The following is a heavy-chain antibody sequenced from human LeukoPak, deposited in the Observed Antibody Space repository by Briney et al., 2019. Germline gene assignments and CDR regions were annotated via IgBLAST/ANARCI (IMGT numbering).Heavy chain of an antibody. D-gene: IGHD3-10*01. J-gene: IGHJ4*02. Sequence: GASVKVSCKASGYTFTSYDINWVRQATGQGLEWMGWMNPNSGNTGYAQKFQGRVTMTRNTSISTAYMELSSLRSEDTAVYYCVRGPIGRRWFGELLRYWGQGTLVTVSS. V-gene: IGHV1-8*01. CDR1: GYTFTSYD. CDR3: VRGPIGRRWFGELLRY. CDR2: MNPNSGNT.